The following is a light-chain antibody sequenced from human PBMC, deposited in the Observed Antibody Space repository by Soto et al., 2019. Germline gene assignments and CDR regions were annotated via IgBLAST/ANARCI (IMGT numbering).Light chain of an antibody. J-gene: IGKJ4*01. CDR2: KAS. Sequence: DIQMTQSPSTLSASVGDRVTITCRASQSISTWLAWYQQKPGKAPKLLIYKASSLESGVSSRFSGSGSGTEFTLTISSLQPDDFATYYCQQYNNYPLTFGGGTTVEIK. CDR1: QSISTW. CDR3: QQYNNYPLT. V-gene: IGKV1-5*03.